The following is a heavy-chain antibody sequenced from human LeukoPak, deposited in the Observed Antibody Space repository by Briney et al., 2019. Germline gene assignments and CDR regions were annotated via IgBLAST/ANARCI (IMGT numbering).Heavy chain of an antibody. J-gene: IGHJ4*02. Sequence: SQTLSLTCTVSGGSISSGGYYWSWIRQHPGKGLEWIGYIYYSGSTYYNPSLKGRVTISVDTSKNQFSLKLSSVTAADTAVYYCARARLPYYDFWQYYFDYWGQGTLVTVSS. CDR2: IYYSGST. CDR3: ARARLPYYDFWQYYFDY. D-gene: IGHD3-3*01. V-gene: IGHV4-31*03. CDR1: GGSISSGGYY.